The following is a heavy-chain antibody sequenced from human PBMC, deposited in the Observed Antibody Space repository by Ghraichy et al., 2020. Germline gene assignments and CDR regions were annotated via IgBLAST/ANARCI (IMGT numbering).Heavy chain of an antibody. D-gene: IGHD3-22*01. V-gene: IGHV3-30*02. CDR2: IRYDGSNK. J-gene: IGHJ4*02. CDR3: ANSAYYYDSSGFLDY. Sequence: GGSLRLSCAASGFTFSSYGMHWVRQAPGKGLEWVAFIRYDGSNKYYADSVKGRFTISRDNSKNTLYLQMNSLRAEDTAVYYCANSAYYYDSSGFLDYWGQGTLVTVSS. CDR1: GFTFSSYG.